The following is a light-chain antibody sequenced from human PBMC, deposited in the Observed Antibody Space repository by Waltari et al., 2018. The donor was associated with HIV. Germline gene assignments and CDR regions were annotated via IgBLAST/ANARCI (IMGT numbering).Light chain of an antibody. J-gene: IGLJ2*01. V-gene: IGLV2-23*02. CDR3: CSYAGSSTLV. CDR2: EVS. CDR1: SSDVGSYNI. Sequence: QSALTQPAPVSGSPGQSITISCTGTSSDVGSYNIVSWYQQPPGKAPKLMIYEVSKRPSGVSNRFSGSKSGNTASLTISGLQAEDEADYYCCSYAGSSTLVFGGGTKLTVL.